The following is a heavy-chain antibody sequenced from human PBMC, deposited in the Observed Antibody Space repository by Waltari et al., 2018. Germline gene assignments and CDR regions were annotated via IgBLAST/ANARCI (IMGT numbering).Heavy chain of an antibody. Sequence: QVQLQESGPGLVKPSQTLSLTCTVSGGSISSGDYYWSWIRQPPGKGLEWIGYIYYSVSTYYHPSLKSRVTISVDPSKNQFSLRLSSVTAADTAVYYGARVRYYYYYMDVWGKGTTVTVSS. CDR1: GGSISSGDYY. CDR2: IYYSVST. CDR3: ARVRYYYYYMDV. J-gene: IGHJ6*03. V-gene: IGHV4-30-4*08.